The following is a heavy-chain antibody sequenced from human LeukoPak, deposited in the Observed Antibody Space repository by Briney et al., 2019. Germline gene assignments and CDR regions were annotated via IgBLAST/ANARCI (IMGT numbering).Heavy chain of an antibody. D-gene: IGHD3-10*01. J-gene: IGHJ3*02. V-gene: IGHV1-2*02. CDR3: ARDLGSVRNAFDT. CDR2: INPNSGGT. CDR1: GYTFTGYY. Sequence: ASAKVSCKASGYTFTGYYMHWVRQAPGQGLEWMGWINPNSGGTNYAQKFQGRVTMTRDTSISTAYMELSRLRSDDTAVYYCARDLGSVRNAFDTWGQGTMVTVSS.